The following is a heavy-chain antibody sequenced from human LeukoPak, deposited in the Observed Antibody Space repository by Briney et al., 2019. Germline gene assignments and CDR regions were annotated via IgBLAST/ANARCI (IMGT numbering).Heavy chain of an antibody. Sequence: LRLSCAASGFTFSDYYMSWIRQPPGKGLEWIGSIYYSGSTYYNPSLKSRVTISVDTSKNQFSLKLSSVTAADTAVYYCARSRRRDFDYWGQGTLVTVSS. CDR3: ARSRRRDFDY. D-gene: IGHD2-2*01. CDR1: GFTFSDYY. J-gene: IGHJ4*02. V-gene: IGHV4-38-2*01. CDR2: IYYSGST.